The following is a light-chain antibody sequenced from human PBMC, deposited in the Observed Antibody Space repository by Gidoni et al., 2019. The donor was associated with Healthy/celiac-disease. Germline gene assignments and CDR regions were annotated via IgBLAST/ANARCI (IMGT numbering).Light chain of an antibody. CDR2: DAS. V-gene: IGKV1-13*02. CDR3: QQFNSYAPLT. J-gene: IGKJ4*01. Sequence: AIQLTQSPSSLSASVGDRVTITCRASQGISSALAWYQQKPGKAPKLLIYDASSLESGVPSRFIGSGSGTDFTLTISSLHPEDFATYYCQQFNSYAPLTFGGGTKVEIK. CDR1: QGISSA.